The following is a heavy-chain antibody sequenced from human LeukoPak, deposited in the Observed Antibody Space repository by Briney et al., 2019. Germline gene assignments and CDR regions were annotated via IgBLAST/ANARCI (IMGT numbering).Heavy chain of an antibody. D-gene: IGHD2-15*01. CDR3: AGGLLGCRGGSCYPTDY. J-gene: IGHJ4*02. CDR1: GFTFSSYW. CDR2: INTDGSST. Sequence: GRSLRLSCAASGFTFSSYWMHWVRQAPGKGLVWVSRINTDGSSTSYADSVKGRFTISRDDAKNTLYLQMDSLRAEDTAVYFCAGGLLGCRGGSCYPTDYWGQGTLVIVSS. V-gene: IGHV3-74*01.